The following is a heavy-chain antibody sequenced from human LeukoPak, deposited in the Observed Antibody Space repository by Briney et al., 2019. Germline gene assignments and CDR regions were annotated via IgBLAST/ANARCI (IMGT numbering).Heavy chain of an antibody. CDR2: IYYSGST. D-gene: IGHD5-18*01. CDR1: GGSISGYY. V-gene: IGHV4-59*01. CDR3: ARDRYSYGYLYYFDY. J-gene: IGHJ4*02. Sequence: KPSETLSLTCTVSGGSISGYYWSWIRQPPGKGLEWIGYIYYSGSTNYNPSLKSRVTISVDTSKNQFSLKLSSVTAADTAVYYCARDRYSYGYLYYFDYWGQGTLVTVSS.